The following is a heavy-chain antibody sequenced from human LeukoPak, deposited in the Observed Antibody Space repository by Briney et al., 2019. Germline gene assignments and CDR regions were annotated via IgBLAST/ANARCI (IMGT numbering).Heavy chain of an antibody. CDR1: GFTFSSYA. CDR3: CLVGATVGFDY. CDR2: ISGSGGST. J-gene: IGHJ4*02. V-gene: IGHV3-23*01. D-gene: IGHD1-26*01. Sequence: GGSLRLSCAAPGFTFSSYAMSWVRQAPGKGLEWVSAISGSGGSTYYADSVKGRFTISRDNSKNTLYLQMNSLRAEDTAVYYCCLVGATVGFDYWGQGTLVTVSS.